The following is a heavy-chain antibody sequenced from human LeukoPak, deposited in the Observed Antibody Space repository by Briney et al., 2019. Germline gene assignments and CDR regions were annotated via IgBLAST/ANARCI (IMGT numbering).Heavy chain of an antibody. J-gene: IGHJ5*02. Sequence: SETLSLTCAVYGGSFSGYYWSWIRQPPGKGLEWIGEINHSGSTNYNPSLKSRVTISVDTSKNQFSLKLSSVTAADTAVYYCARGGFQYYGSGSTNGFDPWGQGTLVTVSS. CDR2: INHSGST. CDR3: ARGGFQYYGSGSTNGFDP. CDR1: GGSFSGYY. D-gene: IGHD3-10*01. V-gene: IGHV4-34*01.